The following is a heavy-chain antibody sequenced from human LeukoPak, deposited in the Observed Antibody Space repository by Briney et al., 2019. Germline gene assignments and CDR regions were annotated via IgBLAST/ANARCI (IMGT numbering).Heavy chain of an antibody. Sequence: GGTLRLSCAASGFTFNIFGMSWVRQAPGKGLEWVSSISGTYTSTYYADSVKGRSTISRDNSKNTLYLQMNSLRTEDTALYYCAKDKGSYGYRDYFDYWGQGTLVTVSS. V-gene: IGHV3-23*01. CDR1: GFTFNIFG. D-gene: IGHD5-18*01. CDR2: ISGTYTST. J-gene: IGHJ4*02. CDR3: AKDKGSYGYRDYFDY.